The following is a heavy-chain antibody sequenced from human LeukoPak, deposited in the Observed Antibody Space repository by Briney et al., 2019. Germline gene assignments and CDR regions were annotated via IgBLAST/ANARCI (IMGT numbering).Heavy chain of an antibody. CDR3: ARVGSQWELLASFDY. D-gene: IGHD1-26*01. CDR1: GGSFSGYY. CDR2: INHSGST. V-gene: IGHV4-34*01. Sequence: PSETLSLTCAVYGGSFSGYYWSWIRQPPGKGLEWIGEINHSGSTNYNPSLKSRVTISVDTSKNQFSLKLSSVTAADTAVYYCARVGSQWELLASFDYWGQGTLVTVSS. J-gene: IGHJ4*02.